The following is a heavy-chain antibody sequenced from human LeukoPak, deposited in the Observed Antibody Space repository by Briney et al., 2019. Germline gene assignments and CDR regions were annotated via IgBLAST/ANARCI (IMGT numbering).Heavy chain of an antibody. CDR3: AGMTTVIRGRRFDS. V-gene: IGHV4-38-2*01. J-gene: IGHJ4*02. CDR1: GDSTYSTYN. D-gene: IGHD4-23*01. Sequence: PSETPSHTSSVSGDSTYSTYNWTWIRQPPGKGLEWIGNLFPGLSTEHNPSLKGRVTTFLDTSKNIFSLRLTSVTAADTALYFCAGMTTVIRGRRFDSWGQGALVTVSS. CDR2: LFPGLST.